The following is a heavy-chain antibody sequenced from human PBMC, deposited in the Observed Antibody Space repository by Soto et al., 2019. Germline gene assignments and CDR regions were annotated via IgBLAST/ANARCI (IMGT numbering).Heavy chain of an antibody. Sequence: EVQLVESGGGLVKPGGSLRLSCAASGFTFTRYSMNWVRQAPGKGLEWVSSISSTTNYIYYGDSMKGRFTISRDNAKNYLYREINARRAENTAVYYCAREPEALPSNFDYGGQGPLVTVSS. CDR3: AREPEALPSNFDY. CDR1: GFTFTRYS. CDR2: ISSTTNYI. V-gene: IGHV3-21*06. J-gene: IGHJ4*02.